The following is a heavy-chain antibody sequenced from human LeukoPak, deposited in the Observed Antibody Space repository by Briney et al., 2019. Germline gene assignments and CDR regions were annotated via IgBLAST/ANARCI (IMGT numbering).Heavy chain of an antibody. CDR3: ARDGGWYKWGLDHYYYYMDV. V-gene: IGHV3-20*04. CDR1: GFTFDNYG. Sequence: PGWSLRLSCAASGFTFDNYGINWVRQAPGKGLEWVSRIHWNGGRTGYADSVKGRFTISRDNAKNSLYLQMNSLRVEDTALYYCARDGGWYKWGLDHYYYYMDVWGKGTTVIVSS. CDR2: IHWNGGRT. J-gene: IGHJ6*03. D-gene: IGHD6-19*01.